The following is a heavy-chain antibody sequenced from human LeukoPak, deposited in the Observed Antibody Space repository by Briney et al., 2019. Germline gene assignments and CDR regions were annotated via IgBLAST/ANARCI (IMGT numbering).Heavy chain of an antibody. CDR3: GRVAYCGSGCYYYFDY. Sequence: ASVKVSCKASGYTFTGYYMHWVRQAPGQGLEWMGWINPNSGGTNYAQKFQGRVTMTRDTSISTAYMELSRLRSDDTAVYYCGRVAYCGSGCYYYFDYWGQGTLVTVSS. CDR2: INPNSGGT. J-gene: IGHJ4*02. D-gene: IGHD2-21*02. CDR1: GYTFTGYY. V-gene: IGHV1-2*02.